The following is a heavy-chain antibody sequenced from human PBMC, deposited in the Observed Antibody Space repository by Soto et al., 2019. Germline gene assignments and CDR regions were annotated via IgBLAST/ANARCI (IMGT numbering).Heavy chain of an antibody. CDR3: ARVSIVGASYYFDS. J-gene: IGHJ4*02. V-gene: IGHV3-74*01. Sequence: EVQLVESGGGLVQPGGSLRLSCAASGFTFSSYWMHWVRQAPGKGLVWVSRINSDGSSTNYADSVKGRFTISRDNAKNTLYLQMNSLRAEDTAVYYCARVSIVGASYYFDSWGQGTLVTVSS. CDR2: INSDGSST. CDR1: GFTFSSYW. D-gene: IGHD1-26*01.